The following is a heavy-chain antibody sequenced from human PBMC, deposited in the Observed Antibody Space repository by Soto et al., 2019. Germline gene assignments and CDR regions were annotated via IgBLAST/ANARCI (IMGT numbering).Heavy chain of an antibody. CDR3: ARDGGAASGMDV. Sequence: QVQLVQSGVEVKKPGSSVKVSCKASGGTFNSYGIRWVRQAPGQGLEWMGGIIPISAPANHAQKFQGRVTITADESTNTVYMLLSSLRYEDTAVYYCARDGGAASGMDVWGQGTKVIFSS. V-gene: IGHV1-69*01. CDR1: GGTFNSYG. D-gene: IGHD3-16*01. CDR2: IIPISAPA. J-gene: IGHJ6*02.